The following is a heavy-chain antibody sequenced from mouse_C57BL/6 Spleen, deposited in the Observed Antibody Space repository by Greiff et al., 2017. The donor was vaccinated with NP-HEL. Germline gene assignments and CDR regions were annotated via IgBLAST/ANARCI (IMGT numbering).Heavy chain of an antibody. CDR1: GYTFTSYW. CDR2: IDPSDSEP. Sequence: QVQLQQPGAELVRPGSSVKLSCKASGYTFTSYWMHWVKQRPIQGLEWIGNIDPSDSEPHYNQKFKDKATLTVDKSSSTAYMQLSSLTSEDSAVYYCAREPYYGSSPDYWGQGTTLTVSS. CDR3: AREPYYGSSPDY. D-gene: IGHD1-1*01. V-gene: IGHV1-52*01. J-gene: IGHJ2*01.